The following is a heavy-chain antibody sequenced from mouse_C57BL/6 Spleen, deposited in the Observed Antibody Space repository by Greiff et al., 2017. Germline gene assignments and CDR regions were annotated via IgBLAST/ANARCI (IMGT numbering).Heavy chain of an antibody. D-gene: IGHD1-1*01. CDR2: IWGGGST. CDR3: AKRDYGSSYAMDY. V-gene: IGHV2-9*01. J-gene: IGHJ4*01. CDR1: GFSLTSYG. Sequence: VKLVESGPGLVAPSQSLSITCPVSGFSLTSYGVDWVSPPPGKGLEWLGVIWGGGSTNYNSALMSRLSISKDDSKSQVFLKMNSLQTDDTAMYYCAKRDYGSSYAMDYWGQGTSVTVSS.